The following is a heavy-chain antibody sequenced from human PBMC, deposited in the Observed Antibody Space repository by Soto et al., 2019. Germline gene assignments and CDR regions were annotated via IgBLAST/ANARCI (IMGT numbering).Heavy chain of an antibody. CDR3: AKVRSGSYYVDAFDI. D-gene: IGHD1-26*01. CDR2: ISPDGSQK. V-gene: IGHV3-7*03. J-gene: IGHJ3*02. Sequence: GGSLRLSCAGSGFAFSSYWMSWVRQAPGNGLEWVANISPDGSQKWYVDSVKGRFTISRDNAKNSLYLQMNSLRVDDTAVYYCAKVRSGSYYVDAFDIWGQGTMVTRLL. CDR1: GFAFSSYW.